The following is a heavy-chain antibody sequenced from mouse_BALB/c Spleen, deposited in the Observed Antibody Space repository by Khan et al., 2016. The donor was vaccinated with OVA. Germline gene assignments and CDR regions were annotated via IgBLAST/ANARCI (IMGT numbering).Heavy chain of an antibody. Sequence: EVELVESGGGLVKPGGSLKLSCAASGFAFNNYDMSWVRQTPEKRLDWVAYISSGGTTTYYPDTVKGRFTVSRDNAKNTLYLPMSRLKSEDTAMYCCVRLHYYGSNYYFDYWGQGTTLTVSS. J-gene: IGHJ2*01. V-gene: IGHV5-12-1*01. D-gene: IGHD1-1*01. CDR3: VRLHYYGSNYYFDY. CDR1: GFAFNNYD. CDR2: ISSGGTTT.